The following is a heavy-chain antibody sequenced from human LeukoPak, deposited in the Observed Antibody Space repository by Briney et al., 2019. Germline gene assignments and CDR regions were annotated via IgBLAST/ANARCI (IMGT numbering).Heavy chain of an antibody. D-gene: IGHD5-18*01. J-gene: IGHJ4*02. CDR3: ASRSSGYSYGIDY. Sequence: PSETLSLTCTVSGGSISSYYWSWMRQPPGKGLEWIGYIYYSGSTNYNPSLKSRVTISVDTSKNQFSLKLSSVTAADTAVYYCASRSSGYSYGIDYWGQGTLVTVSS. CDR1: GGSISSYY. V-gene: IGHV4-59*01. CDR2: IYYSGST.